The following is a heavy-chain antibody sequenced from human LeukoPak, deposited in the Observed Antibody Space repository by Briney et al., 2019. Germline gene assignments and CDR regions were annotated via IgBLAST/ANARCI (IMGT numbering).Heavy chain of an antibody. D-gene: IGHD2-2*01. CDR2: IYWNDDK. V-gene: IGHV2-5*01. Sequence: KSGPTLVNPTQTLTLTCTFSGFSLSTSGVGVGWIRQPPGKALEWLALIYWNDDKRYSPSLKSGLTITKDTSKDQVVLTMTNMDPVDSATYYCAHFDCSSTSCYQINFDYWGQGTLVTVSS. CDR1: GFSLSTSGVG. J-gene: IGHJ4*02. CDR3: AHFDCSSTSCYQINFDY.